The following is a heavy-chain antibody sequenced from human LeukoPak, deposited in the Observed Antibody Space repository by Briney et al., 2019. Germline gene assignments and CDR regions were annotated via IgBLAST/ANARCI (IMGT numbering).Heavy chain of an antibody. Sequence: SETLSLTCAVSGGSISSSGYSWSWIRRPPGKGLEWIGYIYHSGSTYYNPSLKSRVTISVDRSKNQFSLKLSSVTAADTAVYYCARVVPAASSWFDPWGQGTLVTVSS. D-gene: IGHD2-2*01. V-gene: IGHV4-30-2*01. J-gene: IGHJ5*02. CDR2: IYHSGST. CDR3: ARVVPAASSWFDP. CDR1: GGSISSSGYS.